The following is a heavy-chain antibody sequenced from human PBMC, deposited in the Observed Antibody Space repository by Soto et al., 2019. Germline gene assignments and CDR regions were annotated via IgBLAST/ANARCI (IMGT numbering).Heavy chain of an antibody. Sequence: GGSLRLSCTASGCTFISYGMHWVRQAPCKGLEWVAVISYDGSNKYYADSVKGRFTISRDNSKNTLYLQMNSLRAEDTAVYYCAKDRRYYDSRWYYWKSWDYGMEVWGQGTMV. D-gene: IGHD3-22*01. V-gene: IGHV3-30*18. CDR3: AKDRRYYDSRWYYWKSWDYGMEV. CDR2: ISYDGSNK. CDR1: GCTFISYG. J-gene: IGHJ6*01.